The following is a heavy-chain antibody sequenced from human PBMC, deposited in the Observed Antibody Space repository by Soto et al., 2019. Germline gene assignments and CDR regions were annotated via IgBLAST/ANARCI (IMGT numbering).Heavy chain of an antibody. Sequence: APVKVSCKASGYTFTIYGISCVLQAPGQWLEWMGCISAYNGNTNYAQKLQGRVTMTTDTSTSTACMELRSLRSDDTAVYYCARVYYSYFDYWGQGTLVTVSS. D-gene: IGHD1-26*01. J-gene: IGHJ4*02. CDR3: ARVYYSYFDY. V-gene: IGHV1-18*04. CDR1: GYTFTIYG. CDR2: ISAYNGNT.